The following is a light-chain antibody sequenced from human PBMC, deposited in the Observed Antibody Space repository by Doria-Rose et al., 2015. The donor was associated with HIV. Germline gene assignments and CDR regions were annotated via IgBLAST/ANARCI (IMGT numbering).Light chain of an antibody. J-gene: IGLJ2*01. CDR1: SSDVGGYNY. CDR3: CSYAGAYTLVV. V-gene: IGLV2-11*01. Sequence: QSVLIQPRSVSGSPGQSVTISCTGTSSDVGGYNYVSWYQQHPGKAPKVMIYDVSERPSGVPDRFSGSKSGNTASLTISGLQAEDEADYYCCSYAGAYTLVVFGGGTKLTVL. CDR2: DVS.